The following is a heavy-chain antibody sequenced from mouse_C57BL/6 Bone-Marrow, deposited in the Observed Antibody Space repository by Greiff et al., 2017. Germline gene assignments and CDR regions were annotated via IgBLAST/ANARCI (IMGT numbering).Heavy chain of an antibody. V-gene: IGHV3-1*01. CDR1: GYSITSGYD. CDR2: ISYSGST. CDR3: ARGYVYYFDY. J-gene: IGHJ2*01. D-gene: IGHD3-1*01. Sequence: EVQRVESGPGMVKPSQSLSLTCTVTGYSITSGYDWHWIRHFPGNKLEWMGYISYSGSTNYNPSLKSRISITHDTSKNHFFLKLNSVTTEDTATYYCARGYVYYFDYWGQGTTLTVSS.